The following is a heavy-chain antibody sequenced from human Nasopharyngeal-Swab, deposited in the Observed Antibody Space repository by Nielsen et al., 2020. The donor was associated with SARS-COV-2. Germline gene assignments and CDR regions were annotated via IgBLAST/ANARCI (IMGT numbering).Heavy chain of an antibody. J-gene: IGHJ4*02. D-gene: IGHD4-17*01. CDR1: GFTFSSYS. CDR2: ISSSSSYI. V-gene: IGHV3-21*01. CDR3: AGGGGDYGDYGDY. Sequence: GESLKISCAASGFTFSSYSMNWVRQAPGKGLEWVSSISSSSSYIYYADSVKGRFTISRDNAKNSLYLQMNSLRAEDTAVYYCAGGGGDYGDYGDYWGQGTLVTVSS.